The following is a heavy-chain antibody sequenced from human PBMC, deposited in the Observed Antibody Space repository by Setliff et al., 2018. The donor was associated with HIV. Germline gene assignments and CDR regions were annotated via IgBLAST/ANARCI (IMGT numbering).Heavy chain of an antibody. D-gene: IGHD5-12*01. Sequence: PSETLSLTCTVSGGSLRSGYDYWTWIRQPAGKGLEWIGHIYSAGSPNYTPTLTSRVTMSVDMSKNQFSLKLRSVTAADMAVYYCVREYSGVYPDFSFYIDVWGKGTTVTVSS. J-gene: IGHJ6*03. CDR3: VREYSGVYPDFSFYIDV. V-gene: IGHV4-61*09. CDR2: IYSAGSP. CDR1: GGSLRSGYDY.